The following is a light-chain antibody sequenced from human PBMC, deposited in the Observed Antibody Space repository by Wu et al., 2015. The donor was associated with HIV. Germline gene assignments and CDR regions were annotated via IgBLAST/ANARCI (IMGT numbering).Light chain of an antibody. V-gene: IGKV3-11*01. CDR3: QQYGNSPIT. CDR2: DAS. CDR1: QSVSRY. J-gene: IGKJ5*01. Sequence: EIVLTQSPATLSLSPGERATLSCRASQSVSRYLAWYQQKPGQAPRLLIYDASNRATGIPARFSGSGSGTDFTLTISRLEPEDFAVYYCQQYGNSPITFGQGTRLEIK.